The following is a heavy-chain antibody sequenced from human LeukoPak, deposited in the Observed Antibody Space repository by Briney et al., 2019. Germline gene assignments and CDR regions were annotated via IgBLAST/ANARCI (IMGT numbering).Heavy chain of an antibody. CDR1: GYTFTGYY. D-gene: IGHD3-10*01. V-gene: IGHV1-2*02. J-gene: IGHJ4*02. Sequence: ASVKVSCKASGYTFTGYYMHWVRQAPGQGLEWMGWTNPNSGGTNYAQKFQGRVTMTRDTSISTAYMELSRLRSDDTAVYYCARGSMVRGVINGLGDYWGQGTLVTVSS. CDR2: TNPNSGGT. CDR3: ARGSMVRGVINGLGDY.